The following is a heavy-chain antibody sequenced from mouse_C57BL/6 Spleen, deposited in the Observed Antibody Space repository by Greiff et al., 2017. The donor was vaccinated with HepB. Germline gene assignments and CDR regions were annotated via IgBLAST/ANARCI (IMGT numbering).Heavy chain of an antibody. CDR1: GFTFSSYA. J-gene: IGHJ2*01. CDR2: ISDGGSYT. D-gene: IGHD3-3*01. Sequence: EVKLVESGGGLVKPGGSLKLSCAASGFTFSSYAMSWVRQTPEKRLEWVATISDGGSYTNYPDNVKGRCTISRDNATNNLYLQMSHLKSEDTAMYYCARVGDAYYFDYWGQGTTLTVSS. V-gene: IGHV5-4*03. CDR3: ARVGDAYYFDY.